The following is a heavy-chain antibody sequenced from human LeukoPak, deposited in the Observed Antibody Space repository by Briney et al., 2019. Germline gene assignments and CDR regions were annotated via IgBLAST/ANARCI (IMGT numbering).Heavy chain of an antibody. CDR2: IYTSGST. CDR1: GDSISSGTYY. J-gene: IGHJ4*02. Sequence: SETLSLTCTVSGDSISSGTYYWIWIRQPAGKGLEWIGRIYTSGSTNYNPSLKSRVTISVDTSKNQFSLKLSSVTAADTAVYYCASHSLIRYGGFDYWGQGTLVTVSS. CDR3: ASHSLIRYGGFDY. D-gene: IGHD4/OR15-4a*01. V-gene: IGHV4-61*02.